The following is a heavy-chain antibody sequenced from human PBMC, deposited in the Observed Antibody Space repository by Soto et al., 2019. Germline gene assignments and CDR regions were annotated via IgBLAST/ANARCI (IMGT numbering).Heavy chain of an antibody. CDR2: ISSSSSTI. V-gene: IGHV3-48*01. CDR3: AREGSSGWNGLNWFDR. D-gene: IGHD6-19*01. CDR1: GFTFSSYG. Sequence: EVQLVESGGGLVQPGGSLRLSCAASGFTFSSYGMNWVRQAPGKGLEWVSYISSSSSTIYYADSVKGRFTISRDNAKNSLYLQKNSLRAEDTAVYYCAREGSSGWNGLNWFDRWGQETLVTVSS. J-gene: IGHJ5*02.